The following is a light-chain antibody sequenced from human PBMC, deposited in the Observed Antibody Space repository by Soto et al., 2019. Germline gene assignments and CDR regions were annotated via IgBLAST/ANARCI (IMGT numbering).Light chain of an antibody. Sequence: QLVLTQSPSASASLGASVTLTCTLSSGHRNYAIAWHQQQPEKGPRYLMKVNIDGSHNKGDGIPDRFSGSSSGAERYLTIAGLQCEDEAGYYCQTWGTGMRVVGGGTKLAVL. CDR1: SGHRNYA. CDR2: VNIDGSH. CDR3: QTWGTGMRV. V-gene: IGLV4-69*01. J-gene: IGLJ2*01.